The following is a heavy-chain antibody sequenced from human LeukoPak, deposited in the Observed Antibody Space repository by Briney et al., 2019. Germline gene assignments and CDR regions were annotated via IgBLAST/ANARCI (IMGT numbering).Heavy chain of an antibody. CDR2: IKQDGSEK. J-gene: IGHJ3*02. Sequence: GGSLRLSCVASGFTFSSYWMSWVRQAPGKGLEWVANIKQDGSEKYYVASVKGRFTISRDNAKNSLYLQMNSLRAEDTAVYYCARATQQLVYWVTSGAFDIWGQGTMVTVSS. V-gene: IGHV3-7*01. CDR1: GFTFSSYW. CDR3: ARATQQLVYWVTSGAFDI. D-gene: IGHD6-13*01.